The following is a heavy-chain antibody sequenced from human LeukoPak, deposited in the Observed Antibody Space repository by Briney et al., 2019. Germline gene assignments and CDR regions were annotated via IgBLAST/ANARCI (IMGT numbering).Heavy chain of an antibody. D-gene: IGHD5-24*01. Sequence: SETLSLTCAVYGGSFSGYYWSWIRQPPGKGLEWIGEINHSGSTNYNPSLKSRVTISVDTSKNQFPLKLSSVTAADTAVYYCARDPGRWQQLGYFDYWGQGTLVTVSS. J-gene: IGHJ4*02. CDR2: INHSGST. CDR1: GGSFSGYY. CDR3: ARDPGRWQQLGYFDY. V-gene: IGHV4-34*01.